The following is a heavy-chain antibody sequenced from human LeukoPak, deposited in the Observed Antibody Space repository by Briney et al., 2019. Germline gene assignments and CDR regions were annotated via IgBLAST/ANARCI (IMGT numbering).Heavy chain of an antibody. CDR2: ISAYNGNT. CDR3: ARDQLQGGPRVFDY. V-gene: IGHV1-18*01. CDR1: GGTFSSYA. J-gene: IGHJ4*02. Sequence: ASVKVSCKASGGTFSSYAISWVRQAPGQGLEWMGWISAYNGNTNYAQKLQGRVTMTTDTSTSTAYMELRSLRSDDTAVYYCARDQLQGGPRVFDYWGQGTLVTVSS. D-gene: IGHD6-6*01.